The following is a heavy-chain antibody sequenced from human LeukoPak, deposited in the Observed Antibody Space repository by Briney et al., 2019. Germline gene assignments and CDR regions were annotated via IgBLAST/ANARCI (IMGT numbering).Heavy chain of an antibody. Sequence: GGSLRLSCAASGFTFSTYTMHWVRQAPGKGLEWVAFISYDGSNKYYADSVKGRFTISRDNSKNTLYLQMNSLRAEDTAVYYCARGPWAYDSSGYYHFDYWGQGTLVTVSS. CDR2: ISYDGSNK. V-gene: IGHV3-30*03. J-gene: IGHJ4*02. CDR1: GFTFSTYT. CDR3: ARGPWAYDSSGYYHFDY. D-gene: IGHD3-22*01.